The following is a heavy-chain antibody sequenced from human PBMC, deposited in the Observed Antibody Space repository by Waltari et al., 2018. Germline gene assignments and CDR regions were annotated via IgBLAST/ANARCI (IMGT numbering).Heavy chain of an antibody. CDR2: INPHRAGI. CDR1: SYTFTGYY. Sequence: QVQLVQAGAEVTRPGAAVTVSCNASSYTFTGYYMHWVRQAPGSGLEWMGRINPHRAGINYAKKFQRRVTMTRDTSISTAYMELSRLRSDDTAVYYCARDGASDSKGDYWGQGTLVTVSS. J-gene: IGHJ4*02. CDR3: ARDGASDSKGDY. D-gene: IGHD4-4*01. V-gene: IGHV1-2*06.